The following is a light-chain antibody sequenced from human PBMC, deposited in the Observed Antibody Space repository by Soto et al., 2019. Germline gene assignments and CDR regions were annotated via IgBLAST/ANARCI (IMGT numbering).Light chain of an antibody. CDR3: HQYKSWPPFT. CDR1: QRVYSN. J-gene: IGKJ5*01. V-gene: IGKV3-15*01. Sequence: EVFMTLSPATLSVSKRESAALSCRASQRVYSNLAWYQQRPGQAPRLLIYDTSARATGVPARFSGSRSGPEFTLTINSLQSEDLAIYYCHQYKSWPPFTVGQGTRPEIK. CDR2: DTS.